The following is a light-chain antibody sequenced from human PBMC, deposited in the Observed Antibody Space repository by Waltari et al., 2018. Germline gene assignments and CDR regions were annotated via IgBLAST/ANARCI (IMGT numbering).Light chain of an antibody. Sequence: AIRMTQSPSSLSASTGDRVTITCRASQGISSYLALYQQKPGKAPTLLIYAASTLQSGVPSRFSGSGSGTDFTLTISCLQSEDFATYYCQQYYSYPWTFGQGTKVEIK. CDR3: QQYYSYPWT. J-gene: IGKJ1*01. V-gene: IGKV1-8*01. CDR2: AAS. CDR1: QGISSY.